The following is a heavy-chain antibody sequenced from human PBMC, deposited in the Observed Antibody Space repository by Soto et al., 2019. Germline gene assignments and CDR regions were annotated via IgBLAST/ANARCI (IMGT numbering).Heavy chain of an antibody. J-gene: IGHJ6*02. Sequence: SVKVSCKASGGTFSSYAISWVRQAPGQGLGWMGGIIPIFGTANYAQKFQGRVTITADKSTSTAYMELSSLRSEDTAVYYCASGPFYDFWSGGGYYYYGMDVWGQGTTVTVSS. D-gene: IGHD3-3*01. CDR2: IIPIFGTA. CDR3: ASGPFYDFWSGGGYYYYGMDV. V-gene: IGHV1-69*06. CDR1: GGTFSSYA.